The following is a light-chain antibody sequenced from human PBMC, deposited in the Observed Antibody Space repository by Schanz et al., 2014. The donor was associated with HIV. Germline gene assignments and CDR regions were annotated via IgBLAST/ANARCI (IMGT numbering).Light chain of an antibody. Sequence: QSALTQPPSVSGSPGQSVTISCTGTSSDIGTYNRVSWYQQSPGTAPKLLIYEVSDRPSGIPDRFSGSKSGNTASLTISGLQADDEADYYCTSYTSTSTHVVFGGGTQLTVL. CDR2: EVS. CDR1: SSDIGTYNR. V-gene: IGLV2-18*02. J-gene: IGLJ2*01. CDR3: TSYTSTSTHVV.